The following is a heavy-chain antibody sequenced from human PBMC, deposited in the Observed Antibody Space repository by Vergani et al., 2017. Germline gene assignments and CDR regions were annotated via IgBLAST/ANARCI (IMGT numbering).Heavy chain of an antibody. CDR3: ASRKRLFPPNYYYGMDV. Sequence: QVQLQQWGAGLLKPSETLSLTCAVYGGSFSGYYWSWIRQPPGKGLEWIGEINHSGSTNYNPSLKSRVTISVDTSKNQFSLKLSSVTAADMAVYYCASRKRLFPPNYYYGMDVWGQGTTVTVSS. J-gene: IGHJ6*02. CDR1: GGSFSGYY. CDR2: INHSGST. V-gene: IGHV4-34*01.